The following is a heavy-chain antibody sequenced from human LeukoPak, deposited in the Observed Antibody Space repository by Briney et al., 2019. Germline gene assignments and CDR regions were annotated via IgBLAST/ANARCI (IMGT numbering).Heavy chain of an antibody. J-gene: IGHJ1*01. CDR2: ISSSSRNK. CDR3: AKDVVVVVAPDEEYFQH. V-gene: IGHV3-48*01. Sequence: PGGSLRLSCAASGFTFRNYSMNWVRQAPGKGLEWVSYISSSSRNKYYAGSVKGRFTISRDNAEGSLYLQMNSLRAEDTAVYYCAKDVVVVVAPDEEYFQHWGQGTLVTVSS. CDR1: GFTFRNYS. D-gene: IGHD2-15*01.